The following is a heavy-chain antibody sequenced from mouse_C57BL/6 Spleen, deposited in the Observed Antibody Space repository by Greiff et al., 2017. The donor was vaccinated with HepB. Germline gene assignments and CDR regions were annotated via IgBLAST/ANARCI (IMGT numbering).Heavy chain of an antibody. Sequence: EVKLVESGGDLVKPGGSLKLSCAASGFTFSSYGMSWVRQTPDKRLEWVATISSGGSYTYYPDSVKGRFTISRDNAKNTLYLQMSSLKSEDTAMYYCARLGGAHYFDYWGQGTTLTVSS. CDR1: GFTFSSYG. J-gene: IGHJ2*01. V-gene: IGHV5-6*01. CDR3: ARLGGAHYFDY. CDR2: ISSGGSYT.